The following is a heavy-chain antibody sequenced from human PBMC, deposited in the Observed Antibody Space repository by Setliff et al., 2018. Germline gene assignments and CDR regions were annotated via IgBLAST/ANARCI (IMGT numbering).Heavy chain of an antibody. CDR1: GFAFSDYY. V-gene: IGHV3-11*01. J-gene: IGHJ4*02. CDR2: ISSSGSLI. CDR3: ATKAVAGT. Sequence: GGSLRLSCATSGFAFSDYYMSWIRQTPGKGLEWVAYISSSGSLIYYPDSVKGRFTISRDNAKKSVDLQMNSLRAEDTAVYYCATKAVAGTGGQGTLVTVSS. D-gene: IGHD6-19*01.